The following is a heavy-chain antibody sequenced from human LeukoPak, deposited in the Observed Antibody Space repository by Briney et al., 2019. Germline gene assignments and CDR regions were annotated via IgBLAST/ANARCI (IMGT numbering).Heavy chain of an antibody. CDR1: GFTFSSYS. CDR2: ISSSSSTI. CDR3: ARDPAAGY. V-gene: IGHV3-48*02. Sequence: PGGSLRLSCAASGFTFSSYSMNWVRQAPGKGLEWVSYISSSSSTIYYADSVKGRFTISRDNAKNSLYPQMNSLRDEDTAVYYCARDPAAGYWGQGTLVTVSS. D-gene: IGHD6-25*01. J-gene: IGHJ4*02.